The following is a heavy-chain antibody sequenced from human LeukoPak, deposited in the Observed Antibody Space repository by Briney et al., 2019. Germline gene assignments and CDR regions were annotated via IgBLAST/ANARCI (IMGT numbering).Heavy chain of an antibody. Sequence: PSETLSLTCAVSGGSISSGGYSWSCIRQPPGKGLEWIGYIYHSGSTNYNPSLKSRVTISVDKSKNQFSLKLSSVTAADTAVYYCARFPDSWGSMGGVAFDIWGQGTMVTVSS. CDR1: GGSISSGGYS. CDR2: IYHSGST. J-gene: IGHJ3*02. D-gene: IGHD7-27*01. CDR3: ARFPDSWGSMGGVAFDI. V-gene: IGHV4-30-2*01.